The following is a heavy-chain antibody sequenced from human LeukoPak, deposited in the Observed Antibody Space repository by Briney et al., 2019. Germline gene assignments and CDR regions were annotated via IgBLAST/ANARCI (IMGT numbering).Heavy chain of an antibody. V-gene: IGHV3-7*04. CDR3: AREIPQQLVAMDV. CDR2: IKEDGTGK. D-gene: IGHD6-13*01. Sequence: SGGSLRLSCAASGFTFSSYGMHWVRQAPGKGLEWLANIKEDGTGKNHVDSVKGRFTISRDNAKNSLYLQMNGLRAEDTAVYYCAREIPQQLVAMDVWGQGTTVTVSS. J-gene: IGHJ6*02. CDR1: GFTFSSYG.